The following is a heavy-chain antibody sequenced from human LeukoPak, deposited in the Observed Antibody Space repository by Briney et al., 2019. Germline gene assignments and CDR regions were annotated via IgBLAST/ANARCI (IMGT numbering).Heavy chain of an antibody. V-gene: IGHV1-18*01. CDR3: ASLGGSHNGYAFDI. J-gene: IGHJ3*02. CDR2: ISAYNGNT. D-gene: IGHD1-26*01. Sequence: ASVKVSCKASGYTFTSYGISWVRQAPGQGLEWMGWISAYNGNTNYAQKLRGRVTMTTDTSTSTAYMELRSLRSDDTAVYYCASLGGSHNGYAFDIWGQGTMVTVSS. CDR1: GYTFTSYG.